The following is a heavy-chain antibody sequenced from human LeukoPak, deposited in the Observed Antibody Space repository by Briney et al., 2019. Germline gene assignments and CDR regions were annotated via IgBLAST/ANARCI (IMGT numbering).Heavy chain of an antibody. CDR3: ARGFRAHDPNAKLRLDYHYHGLDV. V-gene: IGHV1-46*01. J-gene: IGHJ6*02. CDR2: IYPSDDNT. CDR1: GYTFSSYY. Sequence: GASVKVSCKASGYTFSSYYLHWLRQAPGQGLEWMGIIYPSDDNTQYAQRFQGRVTMTRDTSTSTVYMELSSLRSEDTALYYCARGFRAHDPNAKLRLDYHYHGLDVWGQGTTVTVS. D-gene: IGHD5-12*01.